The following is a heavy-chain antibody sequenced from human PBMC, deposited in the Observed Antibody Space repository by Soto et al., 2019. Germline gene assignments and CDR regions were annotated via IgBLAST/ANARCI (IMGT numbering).Heavy chain of an antibody. J-gene: IGHJ6*02. CDR1: GFTFISYG. CDR2: IWYDGSNK. V-gene: IGHV3-33*01. CDR3: ARDLWVPAAHPGGDYYYGMDV. Sequence: GGSLRLSCAASGFTFISYGMHWVLQAPGKGLEWVAVIWYDGSNKYYADSVKGRFTISRDNSKNTLYLQMNSLRAEDTAVYYCARDLWVPAAHPGGDYYYGMDVWGQGTTVTVSS. D-gene: IGHD2-2*01.